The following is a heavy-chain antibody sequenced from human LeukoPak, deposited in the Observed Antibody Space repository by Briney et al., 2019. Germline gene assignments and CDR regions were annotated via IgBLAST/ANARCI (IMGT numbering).Heavy chain of an antibody. Sequence: PGGSLRLSCAASGFTSSSYAMSWVRQAPGKGLEWVSAISGSGGSTYYADSVKGRFTISRDNSKNTLYLQMNSLRAEDTAVYYCAKRPRKLQGTHFQHWGQGTLVTVSS. CDR2: ISGSGGST. J-gene: IGHJ1*01. V-gene: IGHV3-23*01. D-gene: IGHD1-14*01. CDR1: GFTSSSYA. CDR3: AKRPRKLQGTHFQH.